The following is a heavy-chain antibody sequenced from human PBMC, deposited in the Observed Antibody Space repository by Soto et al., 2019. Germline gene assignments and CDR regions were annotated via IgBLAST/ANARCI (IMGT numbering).Heavy chain of an antibody. Sequence: GVSLRHSYAAAGFTFRSYAMSWVRQATGKGLEWVSAISGSGGSTYYADSVKGRFTISRDNSKNTLYLQMNSLRAEDTVVYYCEKGYRSASPSHFDYWCQGTLVTV. D-gene: IGHD6-6*01. J-gene: IGHJ4*02. V-gene: IGHV3-23*01. CDR2: ISGSGGST. CDR3: EKGYRSASPSHFDY. CDR1: GFTFRSYA.